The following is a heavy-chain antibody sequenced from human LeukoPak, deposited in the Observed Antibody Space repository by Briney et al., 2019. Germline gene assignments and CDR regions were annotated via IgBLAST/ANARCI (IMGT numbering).Heavy chain of an antibody. CDR3: ARASGPDYIAVAGTENWFDP. D-gene: IGHD6-19*01. CDR2: IIPIFGTA. Sequence: ASVKVSCKASGGTFSSYAISWVRQAPGQGLEWMGGIIPIFGTANYAQKFQGRVTITADKSTSTAYMELSSLRSEDTAVYYCARASGPDYIAVAGTENWFDPWGQGTLVTVSS. CDR1: GGTFSSYA. J-gene: IGHJ5*02. V-gene: IGHV1-69*06.